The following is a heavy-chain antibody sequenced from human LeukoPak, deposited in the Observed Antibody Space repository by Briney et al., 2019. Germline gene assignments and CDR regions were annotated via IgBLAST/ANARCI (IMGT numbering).Heavy chain of an antibody. CDR2: FNPENGNT. Sequence: ASVKVSCKASGGTFSSYAISWVRQAPGQGFEWMGWFNPENGNTNYAQKVQGRVTMTADTSTSTSYMELRSLRSDDTAVYYCAREHSSSWDQFDYWGQGTLVTVSS. J-gene: IGHJ4*02. CDR1: GGTFSSYA. CDR3: AREHSSSWDQFDY. D-gene: IGHD6-13*01. V-gene: IGHV1-18*01.